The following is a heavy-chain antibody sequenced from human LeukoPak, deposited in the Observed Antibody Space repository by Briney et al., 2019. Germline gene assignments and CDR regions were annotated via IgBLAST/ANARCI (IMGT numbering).Heavy chain of an antibody. J-gene: IGHJ6*02. CDR1: GYSFMNYG. Sequence: ASVKVSCKASGYSFMNYGISWVRQAPGQGLDYMGWISPYNGGTNYAQIFQGRVTMTTDTSTSTAHMELRSLRSDDTAVYCCARTKGMDVWGQGTTVTVSS. CDR2: ISPYNGGT. V-gene: IGHV1-18*01. CDR3: ARTKGMDV.